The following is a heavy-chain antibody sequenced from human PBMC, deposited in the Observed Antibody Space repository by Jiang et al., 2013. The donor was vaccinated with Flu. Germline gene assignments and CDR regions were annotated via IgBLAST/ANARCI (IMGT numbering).Heavy chain of an antibody. D-gene: IGHD3-16*01. J-gene: IGHJ4*02. CDR1: GDSVSTNSAA. CDR2: TYYRSKWYN. V-gene: IGHV6-1*01. CDR3: ARYYDDNGGYFDY. Sequence: QTLSLTCAISGDSVSTNSAAWNWIRQSPSRGLEWLGRTYYRSKWYNDYAVSVKSRITFSPDTSKNQFSLHLNSVTPEDTAVYYCARYYDDNGGYFDYWGQGTLVTVSS.